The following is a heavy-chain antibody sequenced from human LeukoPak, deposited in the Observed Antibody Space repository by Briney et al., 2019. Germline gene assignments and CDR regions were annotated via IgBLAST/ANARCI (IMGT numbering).Heavy chain of an antibody. CDR2: ISAYNGNT. CDR1: GYTFTSCG. V-gene: IGHV1-18*01. CDR3: ARVGYSYGYTKNWYFDL. D-gene: IGHD5-18*01. Sequence: ASVKVSCKASGYTFTSCGISWVRQAPGQGLEWMGWISAYNGNTNYAQKLQGRVTMTTDTSTSTAYMELRSLRSDDTAVYYCARVGYSYGYTKNWYFDLWGRGTLVTVSS. J-gene: IGHJ2*01.